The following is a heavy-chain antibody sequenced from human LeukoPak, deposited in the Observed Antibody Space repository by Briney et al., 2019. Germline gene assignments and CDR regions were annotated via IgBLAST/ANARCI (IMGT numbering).Heavy chain of an antibody. Sequence: ASVKVSCKPSGYTFTGYYIHWVRQAPGQGLEWMGWINPSSGGTNYPQKSQGRVTMTRDTSLSTAYMELSGLRSDDTAVYYCARGVVAATFYYYMDVWGKGTTVTVSS. CDR3: ARGVVAATFYYYMDV. CDR1: GYTFTGYY. J-gene: IGHJ6*03. CDR2: INPSSGGT. V-gene: IGHV1-2*02. D-gene: IGHD2-15*01.